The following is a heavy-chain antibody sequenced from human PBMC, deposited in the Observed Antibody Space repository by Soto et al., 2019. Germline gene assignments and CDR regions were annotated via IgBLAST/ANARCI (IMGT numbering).Heavy chain of an antibody. D-gene: IGHD4-4*01. CDR1: GGTFSSYA. CDR2: IIPIFGTA. J-gene: IGHJ6*02. Sequence: QVQLVQSGAEVKQPGSSVKVSCKASGGTFSSYAISWVRQAPGQGLEWMGGIIPIFGTANYEQKFQGRVTITADESTSKAYMELSSLRSEDTAVYYCARAHDYRNYGMDVWGQGTTVTLSS. CDR3: ARAHDYRNYGMDV. V-gene: IGHV1-69*01.